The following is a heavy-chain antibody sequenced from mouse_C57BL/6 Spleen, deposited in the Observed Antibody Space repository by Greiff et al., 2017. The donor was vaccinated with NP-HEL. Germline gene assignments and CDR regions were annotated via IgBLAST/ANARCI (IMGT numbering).Heavy chain of an antibody. D-gene: IGHD4-1*01. CDR1: GYTFTDYY. J-gene: IGHJ2*01. Sequence: EVQLQQSGPELVKPGASVKISCKASGYTFTDYYMNWVKQSHGKSLEWIGDINPNNGGTSYNQKFKGKATLTVDKSSSTAYMELRSLTSEDSAVYYCARYWDVTPDYWGQGTTLTVSS. CDR3: ARYWDVTPDY. CDR2: INPNNGGT. V-gene: IGHV1-26*01.